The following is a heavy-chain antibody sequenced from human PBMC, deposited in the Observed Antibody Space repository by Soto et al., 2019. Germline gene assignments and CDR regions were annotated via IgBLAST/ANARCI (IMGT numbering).Heavy chain of an antibody. CDR3: ARERDMTLYGMDV. Sequence: QVQLVESEGGVVQPGRSLRLSCAASGFTFSSYPMHWVRQAPGKGLEWVAVLSYDGSTKYYADSVKGRLTISRDNSKNTLFLQMNSLRAEDTAVYYCARERDMTLYGMDVWGQGTTVTVSS. V-gene: IGHV3-30-3*01. CDR2: LSYDGSTK. CDR1: GFTFSSYP. D-gene: IGHD2-21*02. J-gene: IGHJ6*02.